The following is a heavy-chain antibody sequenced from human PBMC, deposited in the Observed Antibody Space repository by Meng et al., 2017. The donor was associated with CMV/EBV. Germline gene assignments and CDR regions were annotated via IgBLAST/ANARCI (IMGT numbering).Heavy chain of an antibody. Sequence: GESLKISCAASGFTFSDYYMSWIRQAPGKGLEWVSYISSSGSTINYADSVKGRFTISRDNAKNSLYLQMNSLRAEDTAVYYCAVGYCSGGSCYPADAFDIWGQGTMVTVSS. V-gene: IGHV3-11*01. D-gene: IGHD2-15*01. CDR1: GFTFSDYY. CDR2: ISSSGSTI. CDR3: AVGYCSGGSCYPADAFDI. J-gene: IGHJ3*02.